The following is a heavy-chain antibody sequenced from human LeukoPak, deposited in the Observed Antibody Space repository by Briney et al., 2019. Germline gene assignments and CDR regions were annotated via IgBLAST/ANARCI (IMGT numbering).Heavy chain of an antibody. V-gene: IGHV1-2*02. D-gene: IGHD5-18*01. J-gene: IGHJ4*02. CDR3: ARGPADTALDY. Sequence: ASVKVSCKASGYTFTGYYMHWVRQAPGQGLEWMGWINPNSGVTNSAQKFQGRVTMTRDTSISTAYMELSRLRSDDTAVYYCARGPADTALDYWGQGTLVTVSS. CDR2: INPNSGVT. CDR1: GYTFTGYY.